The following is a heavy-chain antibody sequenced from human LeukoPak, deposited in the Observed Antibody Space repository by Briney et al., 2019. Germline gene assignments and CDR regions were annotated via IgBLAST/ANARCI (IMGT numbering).Heavy chain of an antibody. CDR1: GSSISGYY. CDR3: ARGESDSGSKYDY. J-gene: IGHJ4*02. D-gene: IGHD3-10*01. V-gene: IGHV4-59*01. Sequence: SETLSLTCSVSGSSISGYYWSWIRQPPGEGLEWIGYMYYTGSTNYNPSLKSRATISVDTSKNQVSLKLSSVTAADTAVYYCARGESDSGSKYDYWGQGTLVTVST. CDR2: MYYTGST.